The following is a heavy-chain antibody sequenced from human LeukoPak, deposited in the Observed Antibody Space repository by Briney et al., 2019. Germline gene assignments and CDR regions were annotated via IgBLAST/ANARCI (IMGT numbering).Heavy chain of an antibody. CDR1: GFTFSNYA. V-gene: IGHV3-23*01. D-gene: IGHD3-10*01. CDR2: ISGSGVNT. CDR3: ARESGYHGSGFDP. J-gene: IGHJ5*02. Sequence: AGGSLRLSCAASGFTFSNYAMDWVRQAPGRGLEWASVISGSGVNTYYADSVKGRFTISRDNSRNTLYLQMNSLRDEDTAVYYCARESGYHGSGFDPWGQGTLVTVSS.